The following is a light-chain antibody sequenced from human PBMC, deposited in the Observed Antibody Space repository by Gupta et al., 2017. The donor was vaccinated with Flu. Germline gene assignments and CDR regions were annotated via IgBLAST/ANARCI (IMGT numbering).Light chain of an antibody. J-gene: IGKJ1*01. CDR3: QQYKSFWT. CDR1: QSVVSW. V-gene: IGKV1-5*03. CDR2: KAS. Sequence: GDRCTITCRASQSVVSWLAWFQQKPGKSPRLLIYKASHLQTGVPSRFSGSGFGTEFTLTISSLQPDDFATYYCQQYKSFWTFGPGTKV.